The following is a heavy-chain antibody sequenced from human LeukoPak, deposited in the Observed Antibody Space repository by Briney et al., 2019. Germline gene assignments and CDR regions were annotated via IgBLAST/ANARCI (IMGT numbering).Heavy chain of an antibody. V-gene: IGHV3-30-3*01. Sequence: GGSLRLSCAASGFTFSSYAMHWVRQAPGKGLEWVAVISYDGSNKYYADSVKGRFTISRDNSKNTLYLQMNSLRAEDTAVYYCAKGRDGYNEFDYWGQGTLVTVSS. CDR1: GFTFSSYA. J-gene: IGHJ4*02. CDR3: AKGRDGYNEFDY. CDR2: ISYDGSNK. D-gene: IGHD5-24*01.